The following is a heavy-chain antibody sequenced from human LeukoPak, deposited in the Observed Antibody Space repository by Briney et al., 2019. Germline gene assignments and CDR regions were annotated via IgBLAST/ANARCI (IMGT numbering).Heavy chain of an antibody. V-gene: IGHV1-69*05. Sequence: ASVKVSCKASGGTFSSYAISWVRQAPGQGLEWMGGIIPIFGTANYAQKFQGRVTITTDESTSTAYMELSSLRSEDTAVYYCARSLTHDYYYYYMDVWGKGTTVTASS. CDR1: GGTFSSYA. CDR3: ARSLTHDYYYYYMDV. CDR2: IIPIFGTA. J-gene: IGHJ6*03. D-gene: IGHD1-14*01.